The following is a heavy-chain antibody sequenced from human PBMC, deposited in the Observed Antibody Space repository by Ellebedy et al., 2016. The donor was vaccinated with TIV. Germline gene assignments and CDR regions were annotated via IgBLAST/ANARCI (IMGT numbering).Heavy chain of an antibody. CDR2: IENDGADK. J-gene: IGHJ2*01. CDR1: GFTFTTFW. Sequence: GESLKISCAASGFTFTTFWMSWVRQAPGKGLEWVANIENDGADKYYVDSVKGRFTISRDNAKNSLFLQMNSLRAGDTASYYCARGPNQYKYGSSGSSTVGFDLWGRGTLVTVSS. D-gene: IGHD3-22*01. CDR3: ARGPNQYKYGSSGSSTVGFDL. V-gene: IGHV3-7*05.